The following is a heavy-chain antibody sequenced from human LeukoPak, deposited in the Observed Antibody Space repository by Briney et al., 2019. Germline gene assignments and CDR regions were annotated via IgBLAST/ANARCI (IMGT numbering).Heavy chain of an antibody. CDR3: ARARGGSGSYNY. CDR2: TSYDGSNK. Sequence: GGSLRLSCAAPGFTFSSYAMHWVRQAPGKGLEWVAVTSYDGSNKYYADSVKGRFTISRDTSKNTLYLQMNSLRAEDTAMYYCARARGGSGSYNYWGQGTLVTVSS. J-gene: IGHJ4*02. V-gene: IGHV3-30*04. CDR1: GFTFSSYA. D-gene: IGHD1-26*01.